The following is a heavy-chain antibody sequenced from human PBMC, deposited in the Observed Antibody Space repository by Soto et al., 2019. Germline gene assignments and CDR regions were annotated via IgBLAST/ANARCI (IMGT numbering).Heavy chain of an antibody. CDR2: VSGDNANT. CDR1: GYTFSSHG. Sequence: QVQLVQSGAEVKKPGTSVKVSCTASGYTFSSHGISWVRQAPGQGLQWIGWVSGDNANTNYAQSLQGRVTMTTDTSTNTGHMELRSLRSDDTAVYYCAGDLGYCRIGTCQRELFDPWGQGTLVIFSS. D-gene: IGHD2-2*01. V-gene: IGHV1-18*01. J-gene: IGHJ5*02. CDR3: AGDLGYCRIGTCQRELFDP.